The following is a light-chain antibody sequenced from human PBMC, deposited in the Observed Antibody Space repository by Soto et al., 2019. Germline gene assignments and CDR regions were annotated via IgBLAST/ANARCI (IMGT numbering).Light chain of an antibody. CDR1: QDIKKF. V-gene: IGKV1-27*01. CDR2: AAS. Sequence: DIQVTQSPYSLSASPGDRITITCRARQDIKKFLAWYQQKPGEVPHLLIYAASTLRPGVPSRFSGNASGTDFTLTIASLQPEDVATYFCQKYDRAPAAFGQGTKVDVK. CDR3: QKYDRAPAA. J-gene: IGKJ1*01.